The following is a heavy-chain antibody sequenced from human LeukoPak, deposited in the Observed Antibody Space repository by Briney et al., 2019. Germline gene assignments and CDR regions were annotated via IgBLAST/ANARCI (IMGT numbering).Heavy chain of an antibody. CDR3: ARDATTVTSYYFDY. Sequence: PGGSLRLSCAASGFTFSSYSMNWVSQAPGKGLEWVSSISSSSSYIYYADSVKGRFTISRDNAKNSLYLQMNSLRAEDTAVYYCARDATTVTSYYFDYWGQGTLVTVSS. V-gene: IGHV3-21*01. D-gene: IGHD4-17*01. CDR1: GFTFSSYS. J-gene: IGHJ4*02. CDR2: ISSSSSYI.